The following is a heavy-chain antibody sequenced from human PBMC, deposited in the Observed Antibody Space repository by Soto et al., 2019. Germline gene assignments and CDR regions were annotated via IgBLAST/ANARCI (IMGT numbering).Heavy chain of an antibody. D-gene: IGHD1-26*01. V-gene: IGHV3-33*01. CDR1: GFTFSSYG. J-gene: IGHJ5*02. Sequence: QVQLVESGGGVVQPGRSLRLSCAASGFTFSSYGMHWVRQAPGKGLEWVAVIWYDGSNKYYADSVKGRFTISRDNSKNTLYLQMNSLRAEDTAVYYCARALGTRDNWLDPWGQGTLVTVSS. CDR3: ARALGTRDNWLDP. CDR2: IWYDGSNK.